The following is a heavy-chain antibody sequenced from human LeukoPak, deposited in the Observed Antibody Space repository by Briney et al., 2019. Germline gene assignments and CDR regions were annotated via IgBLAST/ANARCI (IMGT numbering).Heavy chain of an antibody. CDR2: IYSGGST. Sequence: GGSLRLSCAASGFTVSSNYMSWVRQAPGKGLEWVSVIYSGGSTYYADSVKGRFTTSRDNSKNTLYLQMNSLRAEDTAVYYCAREGPVASYYFAYWGQGTLVTVSS. D-gene: IGHD6-19*01. V-gene: IGHV3-53*01. J-gene: IGHJ4*02. CDR1: GFTVSSNY. CDR3: AREGPVASYYFAY.